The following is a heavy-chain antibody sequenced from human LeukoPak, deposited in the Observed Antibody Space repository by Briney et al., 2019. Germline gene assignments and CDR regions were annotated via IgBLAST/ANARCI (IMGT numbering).Heavy chain of an antibody. V-gene: IGHV4-38-2*02. J-gene: IGHJ4*02. CDR1: GYSISSGYY. CDR2: IYHSGST. D-gene: IGHD3-16*01. Sequence: DPSETLSLTCTVSGYSISSGYYWGWIRQPPGKGLEWIGSIYHSGSTYYNPSLKSRVTISVDTSKNQFSLKLSSVTAADTAVYYCARGDRPPAVFDYWGQGTLVTVSS. CDR3: ARGDRPPAVFDY.